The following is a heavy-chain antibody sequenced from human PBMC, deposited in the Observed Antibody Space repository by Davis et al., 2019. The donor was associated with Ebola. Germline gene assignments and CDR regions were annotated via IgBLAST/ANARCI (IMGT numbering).Heavy chain of an antibody. J-gene: IGHJ4*02. Sequence: GESLKISCAASGFTFSSYWMSWVRQAPGKGLEWVANIKQYGSEKYYVDSVKGRFTISRDNAKNSLYLQMNSLRAEDTAVYYCAREKRSSWSFFDYWGQGTLVTVSS. D-gene: IGHD6-13*01. CDR1: GFTFSSYW. CDR3: AREKRSSWSFFDY. V-gene: IGHV3-7*01. CDR2: IKQYGSEK.